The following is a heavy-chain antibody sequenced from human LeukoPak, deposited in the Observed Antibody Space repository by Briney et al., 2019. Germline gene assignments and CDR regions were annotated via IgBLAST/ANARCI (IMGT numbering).Heavy chain of an antibody. CDR1: GGSFSGYY. Sequence: PSETLCLTCAVYGGSFSGYYWSWIRQPPGKGLEWIGEINHSGSTNYNPSLKSRVTISVDTSKNQFSLKLSSVTAADTAVYYCARGRVAAAGTDYWGQVTIVTVSS. CDR2: INHSGST. J-gene: IGHJ4*02. D-gene: IGHD6-13*01. CDR3: ARGRVAAAGTDY. V-gene: IGHV4-34*01.